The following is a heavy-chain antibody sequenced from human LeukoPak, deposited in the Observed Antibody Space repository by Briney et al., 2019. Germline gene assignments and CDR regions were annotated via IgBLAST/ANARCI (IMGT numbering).Heavy chain of an antibody. V-gene: IGHV1-2*02. CDR1: GYTFTGYY. D-gene: IGHD3-3*01. CDR3: ARGSRVFETDDFPFDY. J-gene: IGHJ4*02. CDR2: IKPNSGGT. Sequence: GASVKVSCKASGYTFTGYYMHWVRQAPGQGLEWMGWIKPNSGGTNYAQKFQGRVTMTRDTSISTAYLELSRLRSDDTAVYYCARGSRVFETDDFPFDYWGQGTLVTVSS.